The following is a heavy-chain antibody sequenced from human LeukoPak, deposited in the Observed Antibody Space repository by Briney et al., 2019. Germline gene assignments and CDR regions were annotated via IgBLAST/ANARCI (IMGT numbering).Heavy chain of an antibody. CDR3: ARVGSQWLTSQSLCD. V-gene: IGHV3-11*01. CDR1: GFTFSDYY. J-gene: IGHJ4*02. CDR2: ISSSGSTI. D-gene: IGHD5-18*01. Sequence: GGSLRPSRAASGFTFSDYYMSWIRQAPGKGLEWVSYISSSGSTIYYADSVKGRFTISRDNAKNSLYLQMNSLRAEDTAVYYCARVGSQWLTSQSLCDWGQGTLVTVSS.